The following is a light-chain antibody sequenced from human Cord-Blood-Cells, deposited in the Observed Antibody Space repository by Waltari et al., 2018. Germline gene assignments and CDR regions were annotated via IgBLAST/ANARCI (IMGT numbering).Light chain of an antibody. CDR3: QQYKSYSPLT. Sequence: DLQMTQSPSTQSASVGDRVTTTCRASQSISSRLAWYQQKPGKAPKLLIYDASSMESGVPSRFSGSGSGTEFTLTISSLQPDDFATYYCQQYKSYSPLTFGGGTKVEIK. CDR2: DAS. V-gene: IGKV1-5*01. CDR1: QSISSR. J-gene: IGKJ4*01.